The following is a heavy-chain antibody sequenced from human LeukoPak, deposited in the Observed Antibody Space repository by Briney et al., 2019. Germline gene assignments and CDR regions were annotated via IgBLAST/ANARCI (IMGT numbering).Heavy chain of an antibody. CDR2: IYYSGST. V-gene: IGHV4-39*07. CDR3: ARRGVNRGYSGYDLPFDY. J-gene: IGHJ4*02. CDR1: GGSISSSSYY. D-gene: IGHD5-12*01. Sequence: PSETLSLTCTVSGGSISSSSYYWGWIRQPPGKGLEWIGSIYYSGSTYYNPSLKSRVTISVDTSKNQFSLKLSSVTAADTAVYYCARRGVNRGYSGYDLPFDYWGQGTLVTVSS.